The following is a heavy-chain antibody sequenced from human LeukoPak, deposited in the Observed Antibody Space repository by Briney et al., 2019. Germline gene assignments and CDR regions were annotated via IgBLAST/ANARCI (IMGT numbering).Heavy chain of an antibody. CDR3: ARGRDSGGYYYYYYGMDV. CDR1: GGSFSGYY. CDR2: INHSGST. Sequence: SETLSLTCAVYGGSFSGYYWSWIRQPPGKGLEWIGEINHSGSTNYNPSLKSRVTISVDTSKNQFSLKLSSVTAADTAVYYCARGRDSGGYYYYYYGMDVWGQGTTVTVSS. V-gene: IGHV4-34*01. D-gene: IGHD3-22*01. J-gene: IGHJ6*02.